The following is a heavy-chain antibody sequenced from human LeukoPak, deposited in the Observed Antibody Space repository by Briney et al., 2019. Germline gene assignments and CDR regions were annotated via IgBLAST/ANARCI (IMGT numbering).Heavy chain of an antibody. D-gene: IGHD2-2*01. Sequence: GASVKVSCKASGGTFSSYAISWVRQAPGRGLEWMGRIIPILGIANYAQKFQGRVTITADKSTSTAYMELSSLRSEDTAVYYCAILTPDIVVVPADPYFDYWGQGTLVTVSS. CDR3: AILTPDIVVVPADPYFDY. J-gene: IGHJ4*02. CDR1: GGTFSSYA. V-gene: IGHV1-69*04. CDR2: IIPILGIA.